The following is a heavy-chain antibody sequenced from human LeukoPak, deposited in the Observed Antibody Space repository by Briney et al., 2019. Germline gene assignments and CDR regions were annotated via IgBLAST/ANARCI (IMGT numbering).Heavy chain of an antibody. CDR3: ARDSPDTAMVKTPFDY. V-gene: IGHV4-39*07. CDR1: GGSISSSSYY. Sequence: SETLSLTCTVSGGSISSSSYYWGWIRQPPGKGLEWLGSIYYSGSTYYNPSLKSRVTISVDTSKNQFSLKLSSVTAADTAVYYCARDSPDTAMVKTPFDYWGQGTLVTVSS. CDR2: IYYSGST. D-gene: IGHD5-18*01. J-gene: IGHJ4*02.